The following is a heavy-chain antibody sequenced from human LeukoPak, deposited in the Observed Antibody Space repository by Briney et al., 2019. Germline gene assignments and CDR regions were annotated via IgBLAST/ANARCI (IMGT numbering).Heavy chain of an antibody. J-gene: IGHJ4*02. D-gene: IGHD6-13*01. CDR1: GGSISGYY. CDR2: IYYSGST. CDR3: ARHAGSWYFDY. Sequence: PSETLSLTCSVSGGSISGYYWSWIRQPPGRGLEWIGHIYYSGSTSYNPSLKSRVTMSVDTSKNQFSLNLSSVTAADTAVYYCARHAGSWYFDYWGQGTLVTVSS. V-gene: IGHV4-59*08.